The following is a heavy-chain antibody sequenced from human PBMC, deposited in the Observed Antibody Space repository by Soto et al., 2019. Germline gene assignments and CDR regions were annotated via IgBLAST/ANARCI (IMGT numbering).Heavy chain of an antibody. CDR2: IRQDGGEE. V-gene: IGHV3-7*01. CDR1: GLSFSSHW. J-gene: IGHJ3*02. Sequence: EVQLVESGGGLVQPGGSLRLSCAASGLSFSSHWMSWVRQSPGRWLEWVANIRQDGGEEQYSDSVKGRFTLSRENAKNSLDLQMNGLRVDATAVYYCAKSVGYSFDIRGQGTMVTVSS. CDR3: AKSVGYSFDI. D-gene: IGHD1-1*01.